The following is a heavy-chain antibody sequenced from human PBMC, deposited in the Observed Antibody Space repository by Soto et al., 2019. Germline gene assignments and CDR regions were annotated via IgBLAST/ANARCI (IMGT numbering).Heavy chain of an antibody. CDR1: GGSISSYY. D-gene: IGHD5-12*01. J-gene: IGHJ4*02. Sequence: SESLSLTCTVSGGSISSYYWSWIRQPAGRGLEWIGRIYTSGSTNYNPSLKSRVTMSVDTSKNQFSLKLSSVTAADTAVYYCARERRYSGYVLFDYWGQGTLVTVSS. CDR2: IYTSGST. CDR3: ARERRYSGYVLFDY. V-gene: IGHV4-4*07.